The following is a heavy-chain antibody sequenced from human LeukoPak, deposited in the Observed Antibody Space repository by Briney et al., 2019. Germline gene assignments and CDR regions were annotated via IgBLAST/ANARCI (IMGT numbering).Heavy chain of an antibody. Sequence: PGRSLRLSCAASGFTFSNYAVHWVRQAPGKGLEWVSSISSSSTYIFYADSVRGRFTISRDNAKNSLHLQMISLRAEDTAVYYCGGGFAVFGVYLNNGGQGT. CDR3: GGGFAVFGVYLNN. J-gene: IGHJ4*02. CDR1: GFTFSNYA. CDR2: ISSSSTYI. V-gene: IGHV3-21*01. D-gene: IGHD1/OR15-1a*01.